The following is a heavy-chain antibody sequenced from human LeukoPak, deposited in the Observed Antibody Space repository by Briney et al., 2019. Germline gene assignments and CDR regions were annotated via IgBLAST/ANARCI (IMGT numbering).Heavy chain of an antibody. V-gene: IGHV6-1*01. J-gene: IGHJ4*02. CDR3: ARALGVTFNY. D-gene: IGHD3-10*01. CDR2: TYYRSKWSY. CDR1: GDSVSSNSAT. Sequence: SQTLSLTCAISGDSVSSNSATWNWIRQSPSRGLEWLGRTYYRSKWSYDYAASVKSRITINPDTSKNQFFLQLNSVTPEDTAVYFCARALGVTFNYWGQGTLVTVSS.